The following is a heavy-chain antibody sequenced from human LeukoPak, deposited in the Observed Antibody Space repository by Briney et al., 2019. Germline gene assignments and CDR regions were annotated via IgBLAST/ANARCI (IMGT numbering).Heavy chain of an antibody. D-gene: IGHD2-2*02. CDR3: AKSYCSSTSCYSWSPDLFDY. CDR1: GFTFDDYA. CDR2: ISANGGTI. Sequence: PGGSLRLSCAASGFTFDDYAIHWVRQVPGKGLEWVSGISANGGTIGYADSVKGRFTISRDNAKNSLYLQMNSLRAEDTAVYYCAKSYCSSTSCYSWSPDLFDYWGQGTLVTVSS. J-gene: IGHJ4*02. V-gene: IGHV3-9*01.